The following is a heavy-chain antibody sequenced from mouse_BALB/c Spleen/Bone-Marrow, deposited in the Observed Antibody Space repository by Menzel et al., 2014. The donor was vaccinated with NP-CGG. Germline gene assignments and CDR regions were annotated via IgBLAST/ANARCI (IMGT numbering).Heavy chain of an antibody. CDR3: ARQGYYGYSDI. CDR2: INPDSSTI. J-gene: IGHJ2*01. CDR1: GFDFSRYW. V-gene: IGHV4-1*02. Sequence: EVHLVESGGGLVQPGGSLKLSCAASGFDFSRYWMSWVRQAPGKGLEWIGEINPDSSTINYTPSLKDKFIISRDNAKNTLHLKMRKVRSEDTALYYCARQGYYGYSDIGGQGPTFAVSS. D-gene: IGHD1-2*01.